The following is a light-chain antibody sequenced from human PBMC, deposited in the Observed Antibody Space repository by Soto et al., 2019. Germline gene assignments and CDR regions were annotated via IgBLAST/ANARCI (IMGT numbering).Light chain of an antibody. CDR1: QSVSGSY. CDR3: QQYATRPWT. Sequence: EIVLTQSPGTLSLSPGERATLSCRARQSVSGSYRARYQQKPGQSPRLLIHDASSRATSIPDRCSGSGSGTDFTLTISRLEPEDVAVYYCQQYATRPWTFGQGTKVESK. V-gene: IGKV3-20*01. CDR2: DAS. J-gene: IGKJ1*01.